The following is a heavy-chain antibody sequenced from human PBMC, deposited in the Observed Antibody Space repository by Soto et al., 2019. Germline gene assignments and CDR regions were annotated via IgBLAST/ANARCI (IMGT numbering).Heavy chain of an antibody. Sequence: GGSLRLSCAASGFTVSSNYMNWVRQAPGKGLEWVSVIYTGGSTNYADAVKGRFTISRDNSKNTLYLQMNSLRAEDTAVYYCARLEGLSSWLDPWGQGTLVTVSS. J-gene: IGHJ5*02. CDR1: GFTVSSNY. CDR2: IYTGGST. CDR3: ARLEGLSSWLDP. D-gene: IGHD3-10*01. V-gene: IGHV3-53*01.